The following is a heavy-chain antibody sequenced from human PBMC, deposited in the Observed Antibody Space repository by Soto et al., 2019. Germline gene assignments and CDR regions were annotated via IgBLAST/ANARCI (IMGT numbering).Heavy chain of an antibody. CDR3: AREGYCSSGSCALYSHDYFGRDF. CDR1: GYTFTRYG. J-gene: IGHJ6*02. V-gene: IGHV1-18*01. Sequence: QAQLVQSGAEVKKPGASVKVSCKASGYTFTRYGISWVRQAPGQGLEWMGWINTYNSNTDYAQKFQGRVTMTTDTPTNTAYMELRSLISDDTAVSYCAREGYCSSGSCALYSHDYFGRDFWVQETTVTVFS. CDR2: INTYNSNT. D-gene: IGHD2-15*01.